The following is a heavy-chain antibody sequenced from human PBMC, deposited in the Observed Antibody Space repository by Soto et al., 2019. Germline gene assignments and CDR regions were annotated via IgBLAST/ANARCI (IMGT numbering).Heavy chain of an antibody. D-gene: IGHD6-13*01. CDR2: IKQDGSEK. Sequence: EVQLVESGGGLVQPGGSLRLSCAASGFTFSSYWMSWVRQALGKGLEWVANIKQDGSEKYYVDSVKGRFTISRDNAKNSLYLQMNSLRAEDTAVYYCAREWYSSSWYMNWYFDLWGRGTLVTVSS. CDR3: AREWYSSSWYMNWYFDL. CDR1: GFTFSSYW. V-gene: IGHV3-7*01. J-gene: IGHJ2*01.